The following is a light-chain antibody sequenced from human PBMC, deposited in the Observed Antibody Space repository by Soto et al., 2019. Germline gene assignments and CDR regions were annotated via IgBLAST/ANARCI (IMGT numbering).Light chain of an antibody. Sequence: QSVLTQPASVSGSPGQSITISCTGTSSDVGAYNFVSWYQHHPDKAPKVVIYDVANRPSGVSYRFSASKSGNTASLTISGLQAEDEADYYCMSFTSSNTYAFGTGTKVTVL. CDR1: SSDVGAYNF. J-gene: IGLJ1*01. CDR3: MSFTSSNTYA. V-gene: IGLV2-14*03. CDR2: DVA.